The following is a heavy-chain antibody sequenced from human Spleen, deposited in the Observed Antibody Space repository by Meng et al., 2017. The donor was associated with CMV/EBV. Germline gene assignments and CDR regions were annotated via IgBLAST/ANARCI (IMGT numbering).Heavy chain of an antibody. J-gene: IGHJ5*02. CDR2: INTSSGST. CDR3: ARGSSYSSPLGGFDP. D-gene: IGHD6-13*01. V-gene: IGHV1-46*01. Sequence: SGYTFTSYNIHWVRQAPGQGLEWMGIINTSSGSTSYAQKYQGRVTMTRDTSTSTVYMELSSLRSEDTAVHYCARGSSYSSPLGGFDPWGQGTLVTVSS. CDR1: GYTFTSYN.